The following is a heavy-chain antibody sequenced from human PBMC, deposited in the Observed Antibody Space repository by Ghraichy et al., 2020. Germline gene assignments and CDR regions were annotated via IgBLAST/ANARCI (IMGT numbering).Heavy chain of an antibody. CDR3: ARARVEDCSAGSCYVSPFQY. D-gene: IGHD2-15*01. V-gene: IGHV3-66*02. J-gene: IGHJ1*01. CDR1: GFTVSNKY. CDR2: IYSDGRT. Sequence: GGSLRLSCAASGFTVSNKYLSWVRQAPGKGLEWVSVIYSDGRTYYADSVKGRFSISRDNSKNTLYLQMNSLRAEDTAVYYCARARVEDCSAGSCYVSPFQYWGQGTLVTVSS.